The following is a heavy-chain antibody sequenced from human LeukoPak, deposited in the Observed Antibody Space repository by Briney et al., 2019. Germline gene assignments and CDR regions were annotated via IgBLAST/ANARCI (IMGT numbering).Heavy chain of an antibody. V-gene: IGHV3-74*01. D-gene: IGHD4-17*01. Sequence: GGSLRLSCAASGFTFSSYWMHWVRQAPGKGLVWVSRINSDGSSTSYADSVKGRFTISRDNAKNTLYLQMNSLRAEDTGVYYCAKDSNDNGDYNYFDFWGQGTLVTVSS. J-gene: IGHJ4*02. CDR2: INSDGSST. CDR1: GFTFSSYW. CDR3: AKDSNDNGDYNYFDF.